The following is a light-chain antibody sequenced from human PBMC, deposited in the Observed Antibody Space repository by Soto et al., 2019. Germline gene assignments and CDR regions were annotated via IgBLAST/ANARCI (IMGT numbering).Light chain of an antibody. CDR3: QQLHSYPYT. CDR2: AAS. Sequence: DIQLTQSPSFLSASVGDRVTITCRASQGISSYLAWYQQKPGKAPKLLISAASTLQSGVPSRFSGSGSGTEFTLTISSLQPEDFATYYCQQLHSYPYTFGQGTKLEIK. CDR1: QGISSY. J-gene: IGKJ2*01. V-gene: IGKV1-9*01.